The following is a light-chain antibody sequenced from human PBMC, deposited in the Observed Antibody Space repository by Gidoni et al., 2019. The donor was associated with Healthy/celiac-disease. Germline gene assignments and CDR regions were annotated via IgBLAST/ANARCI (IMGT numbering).Light chain of an antibody. J-gene: IGKJ1*01. Sequence: DIQMTQSPSTLSASVGDRVTITCRASQSISSWLGWYQQKPGKAPKLLIYKASSLESWVPSRFSGSGSGTEFTLTISSLQPDDFATYYCQQYNSYSTWTFGQGTKVEIK. CDR1: QSISSW. CDR3: QQYNSYSTWT. CDR2: KAS. V-gene: IGKV1-5*03.